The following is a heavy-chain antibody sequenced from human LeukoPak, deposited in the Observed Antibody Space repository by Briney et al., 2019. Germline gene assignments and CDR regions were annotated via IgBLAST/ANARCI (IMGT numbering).Heavy chain of an antibody. V-gene: IGHV3-48*01. CDR1: GFTFCSYT. Sequence: PGGSLRLSCAASGFTFCSYTMNWVRQAPGKGLEWVSYISSSSSTMYYADSVKGRFTISRDNAKNSLYLQMNCLRAEDTAVYYCARVGYYADDAFDIWGQGTMVTVSS. CDR3: ARVGYYADDAFDI. D-gene: IGHD3-10*01. CDR2: ISSSSSTM. J-gene: IGHJ3*02.